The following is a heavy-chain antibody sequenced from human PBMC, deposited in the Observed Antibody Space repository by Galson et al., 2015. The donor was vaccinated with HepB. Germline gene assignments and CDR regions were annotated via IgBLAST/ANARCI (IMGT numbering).Heavy chain of an antibody. CDR3: ARVRPDSSPSPGRD. CDR2: IGSRGGGI. J-gene: IGHJ4*02. D-gene: IGHD3-22*01. Sequence: SLRLSCAASGFTFSDNYMSWIRQAPGKGLDWVSFIGSRGGGIRYADSVKGRFTISRDNAKKSLHLQMNSLRAEDTAMYYCARVRPDSSPSPGRDWGQGTLVTVSS. V-gene: IGHV3-11*01. CDR1: GFTFSDNY.